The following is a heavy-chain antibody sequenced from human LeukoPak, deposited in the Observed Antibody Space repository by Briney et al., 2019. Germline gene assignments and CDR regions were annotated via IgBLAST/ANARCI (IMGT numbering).Heavy chain of an antibody. V-gene: IGHV4-59*01. D-gene: IGHD3-10*01. CDR3: ASSRRSGVKYGMDV. Sequence: PSETLSLTCTVSGGSISSYYWSWIRQPPGKGLEWIGYIYYSGSTNYNPSLKSRVTISVDTSKNQFSLKLSSVTAADTAVYYCASSRRSGVKYGMDVWGQGTTVTVSS. CDR1: GGSISSYY. J-gene: IGHJ6*02. CDR2: IYYSGST.